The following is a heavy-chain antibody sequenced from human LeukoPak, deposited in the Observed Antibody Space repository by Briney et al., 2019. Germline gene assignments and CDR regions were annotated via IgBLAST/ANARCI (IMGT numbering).Heavy chain of an antibody. D-gene: IGHD3-22*01. V-gene: IGHV3-48*03. CDR2: ISSSGSTI. J-gene: IGHJ4*02. Sequence: GGSLRLSCAASGFTFSSYEMNWVRQAPGKGLEWVSYISSSGSTIYYADSVKGRFTISRDNSKNTLYLQMNSLRAEDTAVYYCARGITYYYDSSGYPNAAPLLFDYWGQGTLVTVSS. CDR1: GFTFSSYE. CDR3: ARGITYYYDSSGYPNAAPLLFDY.